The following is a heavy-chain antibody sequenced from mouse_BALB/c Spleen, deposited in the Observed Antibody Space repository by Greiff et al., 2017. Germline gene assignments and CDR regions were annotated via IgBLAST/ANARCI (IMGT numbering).Heavy chain of an antibody. CDR3: ARRDGYPAMDY. CDR2: ISYSGST. Sequence: EVKLVESGPGLVKPSQSLSLTCTVTGYSITSDYAWTWIRQFPGNKLEWMGYISYSGSTSYNPSLKSRISITRDTAKNQFFLQLNSVTTEDTATYYCARRDGYPAMDYWGQGTSGTVSS. J-gene: IGHJ4*01. D-gene: IGHD2-3*01. CDR1: GYSITSDYA. V-gene: IGHV3-2*02.